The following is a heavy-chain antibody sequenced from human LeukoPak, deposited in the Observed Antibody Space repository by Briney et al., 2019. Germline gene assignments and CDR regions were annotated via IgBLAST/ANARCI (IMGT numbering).Heavy chain of an antibody. J-gene: IGHJ4*02. CDR1: GFTFTDHY. CDR2: VGPHSTFT. CDR3: VREGEGPLSKDFDY. Sequence: ASMKVSCKSSGFTFTDHYIHWVRQGPGQGLEWMGYVGPHSTFTSSPQEFQGRVTMARDASMSTAYMELTRLTSDDTAVYYCVREGEGPLSKDFDYWGQGTLVTVSS. V-gene: IGHV1-2*02. D-gene: IGHD2/OR15-2a*01.